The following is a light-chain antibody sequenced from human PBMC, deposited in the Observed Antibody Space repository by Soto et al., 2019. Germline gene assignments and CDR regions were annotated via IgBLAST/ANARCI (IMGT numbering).Light chain of an antibody. Sequence: EIVMTQSPATLYVSPGERATLSCRASQSVSSNLAWYQQKPGQAPRLLIYEASNRATGIPARFSGSGSGTEFTLTISSLQSEDFAVYYCQQYDKWPPLTFGGGTKVEIK. CDR2: EAS. CDR3: QQYDKWPPLT. CDR1: QSVSSN. V-gene: IGKV3-15*01. J-gene: IGKJ4*01.